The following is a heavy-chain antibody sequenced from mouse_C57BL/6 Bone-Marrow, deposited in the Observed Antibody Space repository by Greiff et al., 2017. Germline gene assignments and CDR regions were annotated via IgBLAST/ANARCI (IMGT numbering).Heavy chain of an antibody. Sequence: VQLQQSGAELARPGASVKMSCKASGYTFTSYTMHWVKQRPGQGLEWIGYINPSSGYTKYNQKFKDKATLTAAKSSSTAYMQLSSLTSEDSAVYYCARWIYDGYYVGYWGQGTTLTVSS. D-gene: IGHD2-3*01. CDR1: GYTFTSYT. J-gene: IGHJ2*01. CDR2: INPSSGYT. CDR3: ARWIYDGYYVGY. V-gene: IGHV1-4*01.